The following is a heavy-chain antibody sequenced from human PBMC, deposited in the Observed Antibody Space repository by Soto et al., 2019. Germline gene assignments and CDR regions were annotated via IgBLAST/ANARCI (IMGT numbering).Heavy chain of an antibody. CDR3: AKDSDYGDYKYYFD. CDR1: GFTFGSYT. CDR2: FTGGGNI. D-gene: IGHD4-17*01. Sequence: GGSLRLSCAASGFTFGSYTMNWVRQAPGKGLEWVSTFTGGGNIYYAASVKGRFTISRDNSKNTLYLQMNSLRAEDTAVYYCAKDSDYGDYKYYFD. J-gene: IGHJ4*01. V-gene: IGHV3-23*01.